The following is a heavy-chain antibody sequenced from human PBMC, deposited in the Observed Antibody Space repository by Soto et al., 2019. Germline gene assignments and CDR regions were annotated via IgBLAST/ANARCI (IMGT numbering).Heavy chain of an antibody. Sequence: SETLSLTCTVSGGSISSGDYYWSWIRQPPGKGLEWIGYIYYSGSTYYNPSLKSRVTISVDTSKNQFSLKLSSVTAADTAVYYCARDRSVGGIYYFDYSGPGTLVTVST. CDR3: ARDRSVGGIYYFDY. V-gene: IGHV4-30-4*01. J-gene: IGHJ4*02. CDR1: GGSISSGDYY. CDR2: IYYSGST. D-gene: IGHD2-15*01.